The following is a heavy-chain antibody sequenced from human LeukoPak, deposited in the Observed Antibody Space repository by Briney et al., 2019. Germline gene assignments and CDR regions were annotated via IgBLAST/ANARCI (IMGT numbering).Heavy chain of an antibody. Sequence: SETLSLTCTVSCGSISSYYWSWIRQSPGKGLEWIGYIYYSGSTNYNPSLKSRVTISVDTSKNQFSLKLSSVTAADTAMYYCARAPRGGMVTQFDYWGQGTLVTVSS. CDR2: IYYSGST. D-gene: IGHD2-21*02. V-gene: IGHV4-59*01. J-gene: IGHJ4*02. CDR3: ARAPRGGMVTQFDY. CDR1: CGSISSYY.